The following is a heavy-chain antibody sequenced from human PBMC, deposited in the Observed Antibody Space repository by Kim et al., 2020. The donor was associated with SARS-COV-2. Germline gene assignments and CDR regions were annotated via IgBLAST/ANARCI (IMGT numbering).Heavy chain of an antibody. CDR2: GGEK. J-gene: IGHJ4*02. CDR3: ARGHYFNS. V-gene: IGHV3-7*04. Sequence: GGEKNYGDSVKSRFTISRDNAKNSVYLQMNSLRAEDTAVYYCARGHYFNSWGQGTLVTVSS.